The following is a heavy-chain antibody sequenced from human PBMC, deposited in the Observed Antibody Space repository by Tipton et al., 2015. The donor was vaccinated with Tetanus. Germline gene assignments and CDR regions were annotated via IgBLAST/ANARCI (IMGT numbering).Heavy chain of an antibody. Sequence: SLRLSCAASGFTFSSYGMHWVRQAPDKGLEWVAVISYDGSNKYYADSVKGRFTISRDNSKNTLYLQMNSLRAEDTAVYYCAKGVNTEYWGQGTLFTVSS. CDR3: AKGVNTEY. CDR2: ISYDGSNK. D-gene: IGHD4-17*01. V-gene: IGHV3-30*18. J-gene: IGHJ4*02. CDR1: GFTFSSYG.